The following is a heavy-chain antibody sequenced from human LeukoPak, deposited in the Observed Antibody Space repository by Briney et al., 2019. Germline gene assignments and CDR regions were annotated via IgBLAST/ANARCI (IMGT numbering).Heavy chain of an antibody. D-gene: IGHD6-19*01. CDR1: GFTFSSYE. CDR2: IKQDGSEK. Sequence: GGSLRLSCAASGFTFSSYEMNWVRQAPGKGLEWVANIKQDGSEKYYVDSVKGRFTISRDNAKNSLYLQMNSLRAEDTAVYYCASKQWLSANFVYWGQGTLVTVSS. V-gene: IGHV3-7*01. J-gene: IGHJ4*02. CDR3: ASKQWLSANFVY.